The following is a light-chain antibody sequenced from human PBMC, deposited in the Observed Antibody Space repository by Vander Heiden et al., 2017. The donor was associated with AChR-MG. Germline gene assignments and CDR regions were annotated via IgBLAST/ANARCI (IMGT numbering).Light chain of an antibody. CDR2: AAS. CDR1: QGISNF. Sequence: DIQMTQSPSSLSASVGDRITITCRASQGISNFLAWFQQKPGKVPKLLIYAASTLQSGVPSRFSGSGSETDFTLTISSLQPEDVATYYCQNDDSEQFTFGHGTKVDIK. V-gene: IGKV1-27*01. CDR3: QNDDSEQFT. J-gene: IGKJ3*01.